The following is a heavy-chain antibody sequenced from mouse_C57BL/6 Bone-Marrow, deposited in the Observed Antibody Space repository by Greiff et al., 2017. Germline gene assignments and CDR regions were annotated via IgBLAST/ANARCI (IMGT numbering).Heavy chain of an antibody. D-gene: IGHD2-4*01. V-gene: IGHV1-55*01. CDR1: GYTFTSYW. CDR3: AREGLRRGRYFDY. Sequence: VQLQQSGAELVKPGASVKMSCKASGYTFTSYWITWVKQRPGQGLEWIGDIYPGSGSTNYNEKFKSKATLTVDTSSSTAYMQLSSLTSEDSAVYYCAREGLRRGRYFDYWSQGTTLTVSS. J-gene: IGHJ2*01. CDR2: IYPGSGST.